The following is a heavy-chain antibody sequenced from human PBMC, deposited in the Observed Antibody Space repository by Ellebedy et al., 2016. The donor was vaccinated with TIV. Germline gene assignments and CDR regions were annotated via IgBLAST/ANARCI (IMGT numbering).Heavy chain of an antibody. Sequence: MPSETLSLTCTVSGGSISSYYWSWIRQPPGKGLEWIGYMYHSGNTNYNPYLKSRVTISVDTSKNQFSLRLSSVTAADTAVYYCARGAEMATIWGYYFDYWGQGTLVTVSS. D-gene: IGHD5-24*01. J-gene: IGHJ4*02. CDR1: GGSISSYY. CDR2: MYHSGNT. CDR3: ARGAEMATIWGYYFDY. V-gene: IGHV4-59*12.